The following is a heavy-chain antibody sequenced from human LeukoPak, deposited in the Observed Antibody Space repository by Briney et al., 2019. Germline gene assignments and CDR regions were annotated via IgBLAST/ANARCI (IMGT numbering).Heavy chain of an antibody. D-gene: IGHD4-11*01. Sequence: GASVKVSCKASGYTFTSYYMHWVRQAPGRGLEWMGIINPSGGSTSYAQKFQGRVTMTRDTSTSTVYMELSSLRSEDTAVYYCARVDYSNDFDIWGQGTMVTVSS. V-gene: IGHV1-46*01. CDR1: GYTFTSYY. J-gene: IGHJ3*02. CDR2: INPSGGST. CDR3: ARVDYSNDFDI.